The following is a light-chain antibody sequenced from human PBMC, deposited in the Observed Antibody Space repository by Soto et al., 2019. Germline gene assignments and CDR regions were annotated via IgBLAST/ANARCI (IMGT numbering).Light chain of an antibody. CDR1: QSISNW. V-gene: IGKV1-5*03. CDR2: KTS. J-gene: IGKJ3*01. Sequence: DIQMTQSPSTLSASVGDRVTITCRASQSISNWLAWYQQKPGKAPNLLIYKTSSLESGVPSRFSGSGSGTEFTLTISSLQPDDFATYYCQQYNRYPRTF. CDR3: QQYNRYPRT.